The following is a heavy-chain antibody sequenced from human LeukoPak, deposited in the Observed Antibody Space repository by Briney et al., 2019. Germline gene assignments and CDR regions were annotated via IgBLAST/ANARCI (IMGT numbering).Heavy chain of an antibody. J-gene: IGHJ1*01. CDR2: IKQDGSEQ. Sequence: SGGSLRLSCAASGFTFNSYWMSWVRHAPGKGLEWVANIKQDGSEQFYVDSVKGRFTISRDNAKNSLYLQMNSLRAGDTAVYYCARGSPCSGGSCYNTYANWGQGTLVTVSS. CDR1: GFTFNSYW. V-gene: IGHV3-7*01. D-gene: IGHD2-15*01. CDR3: ARGSPCSGGSCYNTYAN.